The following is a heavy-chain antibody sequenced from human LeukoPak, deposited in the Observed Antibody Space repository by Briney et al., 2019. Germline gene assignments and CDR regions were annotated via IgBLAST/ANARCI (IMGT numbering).Heavy chain of an antibody. J-gene: IGHJ4*02. CDR3: AKANWVSNADAVW. CDR1: GFAFSTYA. Sequence: GGSLRLSCAASGFAFSTYAMSWVRQAPARGPEWDSSIRGGGETFYAESVKGRFTLSRDDSRNTVYLQLNNLRVEDTARYYCAKANWVSNADAVWWGQGTQVTVSS. CDR2: IRGGGET. V-gene: IGHV3-23*01. D-gene: IGHD1-1*01.